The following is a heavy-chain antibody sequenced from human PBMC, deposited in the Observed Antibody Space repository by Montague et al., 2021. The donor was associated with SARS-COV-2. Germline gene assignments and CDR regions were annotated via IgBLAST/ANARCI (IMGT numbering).Heavy chain of an antibody. CDR1: GGSISSYY. J-gene: IGHJ6*02. Sequence: ETLSLTCTVSGGSISSYYWSWIRQPPGKGLEWIGYIYYSGSTNXXXSXXXRIXISVDTSKNQFSLKLSSVPAAATAVSYCARHKSFDWLLIPKVGYYCMDVWGQGTTVTVSS. V-gene: IGHV4-59*08. CDR3: ARHKSFDWLLIPKVGYYCMDV. D-gene: IGHD3-9*01. CDR2: IYYSGST.